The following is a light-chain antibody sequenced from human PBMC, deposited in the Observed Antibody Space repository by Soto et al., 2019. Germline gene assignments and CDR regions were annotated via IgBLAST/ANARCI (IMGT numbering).Light chain of an antibody. CDR2: AAS. CDR3: QKYDTAPLT. V-gene: IGKV1-27*01. J-gene: IGKJ4*01. CDR1: QGFSNA. Sequence: DFQLTQSPSSLSASVGDRVTITCRASQGFSNALAWFQQKPGKVPKLLIYAASTLQSGVPSRFSGSGSGTDFTLTISSLQPADVATYYCQKYDTAPLTFGGGTKAEIK.